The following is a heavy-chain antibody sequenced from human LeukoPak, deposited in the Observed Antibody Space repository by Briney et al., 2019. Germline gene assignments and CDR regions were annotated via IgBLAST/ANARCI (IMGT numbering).Heavy chain of an antibody. V-gene: IGHV4-59*08. D-gene: IGHD2-15*01. CDR1: GGSISSYY. Sequence: SETLSLTCTVSGGSISSYYWSWIRQPPGKGLEWIGYIYYSGSTNYNPSLKSRVTISVDTSKNQFSPKLSSMTAADTAVYYCARHRWLLPELPDYFDYWGQGTLVTVSS. J-gene: IGHJ4*02. CDR3: ARHRWLLPELPDYFDY. CDR2: IYYSGST.